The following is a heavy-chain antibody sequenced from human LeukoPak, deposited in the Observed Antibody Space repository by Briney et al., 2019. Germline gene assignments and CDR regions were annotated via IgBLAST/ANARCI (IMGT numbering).Heavy chain of an antibody. V-gene: IGHV3-11*01. J-gene: IGHJ4*02. CDR3: ARVRLHYYDSSGYPGYFDY. CDR2: IGSSGSTI. CDR1: GFTFSDYY. D-gene: IGHD3-22*01. Sequence: GGSLRLSCAASGFTFSDYYMSWIRQAPGKGLEWVSYIGSSGSTIYYADSVKGRFTISRDNARNSLYLQMNSLRAEDTAVYYCARVRLHYYDSSGYPGYFDYWGQGTLVTVSS.